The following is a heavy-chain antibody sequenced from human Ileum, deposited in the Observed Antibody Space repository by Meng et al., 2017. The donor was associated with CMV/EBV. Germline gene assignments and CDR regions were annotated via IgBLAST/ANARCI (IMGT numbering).Heavy chain of an antibody. D-gene: IGHD5-18*01. Sequence: SETLSLTCSVAGDSVTTRGNFWSWVRQSPGMGLELIGYISYSATTQYNPSFESRVSISLDTSNSQFSLKLTSVTVADTAVYFCARGYSSLDYWGQGTLVTVSS. V-gene: IGHV4-61*08. CDR1: GDSVTTRGNF. J-gene: IGHJ4*02. CDR2: ISYSATT. CDR3: ARGYSSLDY.